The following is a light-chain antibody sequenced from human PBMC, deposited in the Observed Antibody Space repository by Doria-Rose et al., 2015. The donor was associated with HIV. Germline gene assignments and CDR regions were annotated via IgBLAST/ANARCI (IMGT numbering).Light chain of an antibody. CDR3: SSYTSSNSVV. Sequence: SVSGSPGQSITISCTGTSSDVGGYNYVSWYQQHPGKAPKLMIYEVSNRPSGVSNRFSGSKSGNTASLTISGLQAEDEADYYCSSYTSSNSVVFGGGTKLTVL. V-gene: IGLV2-14*01. J-gene: IGLJ2*01. CDR1: SSDVGGYNY. CDR2: EVS.